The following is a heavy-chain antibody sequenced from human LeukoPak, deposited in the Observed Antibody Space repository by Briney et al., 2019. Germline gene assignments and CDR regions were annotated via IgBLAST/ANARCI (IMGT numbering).Heavy chain of an antibody. V-gene: IGHV3-74*01. CDR3: ATKQWLAPPPDS. Sequence: AGSLRLSCAASGFTFSKYWMLCVRQAPGKGLESVSRINTDGTVTTYADSVKGRCTVSRDNADNTMFLQMNSVRDEDTAVYYCATKQWLAPPPDSWGQGTPVTVSS. CDR1: GFTFSKYW. CDR2: INTDGTVT. D-gene: IGHD6-19*01. J-gene: IGHJ4*02.